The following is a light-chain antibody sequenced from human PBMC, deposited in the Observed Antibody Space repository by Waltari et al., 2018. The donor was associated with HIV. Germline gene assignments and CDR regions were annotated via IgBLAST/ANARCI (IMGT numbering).Light chain of an antibody. J-gene: IGKJ2*01. V-gene: IGKV1-5*03. CDR2: KAS. CDR3: QQYNTYSYT. CDR1: QSLSSW. Sequence: IQMTQSPSTLSVSIVDRVTITCRASQSLSSWLAWYQQKPGKAPKLLIYKASSLESGVPSRFSGSGSGTEFTLTISSLQPDDFATYYCQQYNTYSYTFGQGTKLEIK.